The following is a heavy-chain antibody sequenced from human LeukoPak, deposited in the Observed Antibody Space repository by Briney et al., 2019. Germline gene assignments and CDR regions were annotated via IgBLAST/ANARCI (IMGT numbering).Heavy chain of an antibody. Sequence: ASVKVSCKASGYTFTSYGISWVRQAPGQGLEWMGWISAYNGNTNYAQKPQGRVTMTTDTSTSTAYMELRSLRSDDTAVYYCARDHCSSTSCSSTPTNWFDPWGQGTLVTVSS. V-gene: IGHV1-18*01. CDR1: GYTFTSYG. CDR3: ARDHCSSTSCSSTPTNWFDP. J-gene: IGHJ5*02. D-gene: IGHD2-2*01. CDR2: ISAYNGNT.